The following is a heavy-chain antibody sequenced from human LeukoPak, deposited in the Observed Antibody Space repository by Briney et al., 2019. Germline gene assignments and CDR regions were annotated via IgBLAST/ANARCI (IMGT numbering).Heavy chain of an antibody. Sequence: GGSLRLSCAASGFTVSSNYMSWVRQAPGKGLEWVSVIYSGGSTYYADSVKGRFTISRDNSKNTLYLQMNSLRAEDTAVYYCASTVAYYDSSGYYSYYFDYWGQGTLVTVSS. D-gene: IGHD3-22*01. CDR3: ASTVAYYDSSGYYSYYFDY. CDR2: IYSGGST. J-gene: IGHJ4*02. V-gene: IGHV3-53*01. CDR1: GFTVSSNY.